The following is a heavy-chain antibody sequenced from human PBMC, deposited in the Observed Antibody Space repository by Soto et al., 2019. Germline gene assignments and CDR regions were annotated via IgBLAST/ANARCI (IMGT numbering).Heavy chain of an antibody. CDR1: GFSLSTRGVA. V-gene: IGHV2-5*02. CDR2: IYWDEDK. Sequence: QITLKESGPTLVKPTQTLTLTCTFSGFSLSTRGVAVGWFRQPPGKALEWLALIYWDEDKWYSPSLKTRLTITDDTSKNQVVLTTTNMDPVDTATYYCAHRPRGYAYYFDYWGQGTLATVSS. J-gene: IGHJ4*02. CDR3: AHRPRGYAYYFDY. D-gene: IGHD5-12*01.